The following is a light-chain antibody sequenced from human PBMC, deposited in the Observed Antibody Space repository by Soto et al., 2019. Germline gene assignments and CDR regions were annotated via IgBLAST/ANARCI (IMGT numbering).Light chain of an antibody. Sequence: VMTQSPGTLSLSPGDSAILSCRASQRVASNLAWYQQKTGQAPRLLIYGESTRATDLPDRLSGSGSGTELNLTISGLQSEDYADYFRHKYENWPKTFGQGTKVDIK. J-gene: IGKJ1*01. CDR2: GES. CDR1: QRVASN. V-gene: IGKV3-15*01. CDR3: HKYENWPKT.